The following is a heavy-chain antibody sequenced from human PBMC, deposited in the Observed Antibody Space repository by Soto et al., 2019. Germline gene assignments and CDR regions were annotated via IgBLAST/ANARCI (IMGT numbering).Heavy chain of an antibody. Sequence: EVQLVESGGGLVQPGGSLRLSCAASGFTFSNYNMNWVRQAPGDGLEWVSFISSDGSSIRYADSVKGRFTISRDNAKNSLYLQMNSLRDEDTAVYYCARDPYYYDNSGYYPKDYWGQGTLVTVSS. V-gene: IGHV3-48*02. CDR2: ISSDGSSI. CDR1: GFTFSNYN. D-gene: IGHD3-22*01. J-gene: IGHJ4*02. CDR3: ARDPYYYDNSGYYPKDY.